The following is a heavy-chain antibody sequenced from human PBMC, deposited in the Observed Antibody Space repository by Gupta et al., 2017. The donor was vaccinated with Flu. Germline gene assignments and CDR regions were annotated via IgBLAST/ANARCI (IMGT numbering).Heavy chain of an antibody. CDR1: GFTFRRYD. Sequence: EVQLVESGGGLVKAGGSLRLSCAVSGFTFRRYDMNWVRQAPGEGLEWVSSISSSSSYIYYADSVKGRFTISRDNAHNSVFLQMDSLRADDTAIYYCVRDHSTTWRKGNYFDYWGQGTLVTVSS. D-gene: IGHD1-14*01. CDR2: ISSSSSYI. CDR3: VRDHSTTWRKGNYFDY. J-gene: IGHJ4*02. V-gene: IGHV3-21*06.